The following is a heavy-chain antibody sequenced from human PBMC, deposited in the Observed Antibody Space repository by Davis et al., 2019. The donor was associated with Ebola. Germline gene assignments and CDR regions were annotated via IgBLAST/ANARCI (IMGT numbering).Heavy chain of an antibody. V-gene: IGHV3-74*01. CDR2: VNSDGTST. D-gene: IGHD3-10*01. Sequence: PGGSLRLSCAASGFSFDNYWMHWVRQAPGKGLVWVSRVNSDGTSTDYADSVKGRFTISRDNAKNRLYLQMNSLTVEDTAVYYCTRDLGRFREFLFEWFDPWGQGTLVIVSS. J-gene: IGHJ5*02. CDR3: TRDLGRFREFLFEWFDP. CDR1: GFSFDNYW.